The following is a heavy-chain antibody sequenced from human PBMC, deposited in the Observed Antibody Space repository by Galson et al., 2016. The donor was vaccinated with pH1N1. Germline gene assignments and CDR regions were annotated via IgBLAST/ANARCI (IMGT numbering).Heavy chain of an antibody. CDR1: GYPFTRYD. CDR2: VNPNSGNA. Sequence: SVKVSCKASGYPFTRYDINWVRQAPGQGLEWMGWVNPNSGNAGYARKFRDRVTLTRDTSINTVYMEMSSLRHDDTAVYYCARADHFAANGGFDPWGQGTLVTVPS. V-gene: IGHV1-8*03. D-gene: IGHD3-10*01. J-gene: IGHJ5*02. CDR3: ARADHFAANGGFDP.